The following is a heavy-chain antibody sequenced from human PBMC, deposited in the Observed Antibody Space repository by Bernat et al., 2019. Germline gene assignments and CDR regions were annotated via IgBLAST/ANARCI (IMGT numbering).Heavy chain of an antibody. V-gene: IGHV3-23*01. CDR1: GFTFSSYA. CDR3: AKDPTPYYYDSSGYYYFDY. Sequence: EVQLLESGGGLVQPGGSLRLSCAASGFTFSSYAMSWVRQAPGKGLEWVSAISGSGGSTYYADSVKGRFTISRDNSKNTLYLQMNSLRAEDMAVYYCAKDPTPYYYDSSGYYYFDYWGQGTLVTVSS. D-gene: IGHD3-22*01. CDR2: ISGSGGST. J-gene: IGHJ4*02.